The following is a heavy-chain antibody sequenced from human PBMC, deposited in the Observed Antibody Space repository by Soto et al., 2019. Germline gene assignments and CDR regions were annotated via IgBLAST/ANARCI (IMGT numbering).Heavy chain of an antibody. CDR3: AREFPDSTPVDY. CDR1: GFTFSGYG. CDR2: IWYDGSNK. V-gene: IGHV3-33*01. J-gene: IGHJ4*02. Sequence: LRLSCAASGFTFSGYGMHWVRQAPGKGLEWVAVIWYDGSNKYYADSVKGRFTISRDNSKNTLYLQMNSLRAEDTAVYYCAREFPDSTPVDYWGQGTLVTVSS.